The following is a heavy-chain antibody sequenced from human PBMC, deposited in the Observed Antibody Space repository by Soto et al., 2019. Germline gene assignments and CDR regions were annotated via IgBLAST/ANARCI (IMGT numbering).Heavy chain of an antibody. CDR3: ATHPLYGSGSYYSHFDY. CDR2: ISYDGSNK. Sequence: QVQLVESGGGVVQPGRSLRLSCAASGFTFSSYAMHWVRQAPGKGLEWVAVISYDGSNKYYADSVKGRFTISRDNSKNTLYLQMNSLRAEDTAVYYCATHPLYGSGSYYSHFDYWGQGTLVTVSS. CDR1: GFTFSSYA. D-gene: IGHD3-10*01. J-gene: IGHJ4*02. V-gene: IGHV3-30-3*01.